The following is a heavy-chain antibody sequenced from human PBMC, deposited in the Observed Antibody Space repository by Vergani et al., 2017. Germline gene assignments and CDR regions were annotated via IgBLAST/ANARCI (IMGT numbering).Heavy chain of an antibody. Sequence: QVQLQESGPGLVKPSETLSLTCTVSGGSISSYYWSWIRQPPGKGLEWIGYIYYSGSTNYNPSLKSRVTISVDTSKNQFSLKLSSVTAADTAVYYCASSRKDRNDYGDYEVVYYYYGMDVWGQGTTVTVSS. CDR3: ASSRKDRNDYGDYEVVYYYYGMDV. CDR1: GGSISSYY. CDR2: IYYSGST. J-gene: IGHJ6*02. D-gene: IGHD4-17*01. V-gene: IGHV4-59*01.